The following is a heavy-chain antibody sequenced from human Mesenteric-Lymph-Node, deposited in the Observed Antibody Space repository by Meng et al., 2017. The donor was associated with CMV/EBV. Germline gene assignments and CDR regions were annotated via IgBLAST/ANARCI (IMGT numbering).Heavy chain of an antibody. V-gene: IGHV4-34*01. CDR1: GGSFSGYY. J-gene: IGHJ4*02. CDR3: ARVPRGHVLRFLEWLARPYFDY. CDR2: INHSGST. D-gene: IGHD3-3*01. Sequence: GSLRLSCAVYGGSFSGYYWSWIRQPPGKGLEWIGEINHSGSTNYNPSLKSRVTISVDTSKNQFSLKLSSVTAADTAVYYCARVPRGHVLRFLEWLARPYFDYWGQGTLVTVSS.